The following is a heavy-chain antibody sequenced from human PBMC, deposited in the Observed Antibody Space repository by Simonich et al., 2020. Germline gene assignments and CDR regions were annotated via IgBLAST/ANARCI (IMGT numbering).Heavy chain of an antibody. Sequence: GGGLVQPGGSLRLSCAASGFTFSSYAMSWVPQAPGKGLEWFSAINWSGRSTYYADSVKGRFTISRDNSKNTLYLQMNSLRADDTAVYYCAKDRGERITMIVVVIDAVDIWGQGTMGTVSS. CDR3: AKDRGERITMIVVVIDAVDI. CDR1: GFTFSSYA. V-gene: IGHV3-23*01. CDR2: INWSGRST. D-gene: IGHD3-22*01. J-gene: IGHJ3*02.